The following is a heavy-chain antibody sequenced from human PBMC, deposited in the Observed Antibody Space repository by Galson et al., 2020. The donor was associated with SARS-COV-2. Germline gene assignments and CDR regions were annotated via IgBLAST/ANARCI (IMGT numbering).Heavy chain of an antibody. CDR2: IKSKTDGGTT. D-gene: IGHD3-3*01. V-gene: IGHV3-15*07. Sequence: GESLKISCAASGFTFSNAWMNWVRQAPGKGLEWVGRIKSKTDGGTTDYAAPVKGRFTISRDDSKNTLYLQMNSLKTEDTAVYYCTKTYYDLWSGYLSYYFDYWGQGTLVTVSS. J-gene: IGHJ4*02. CDR1: GFTFSNAW. CDR3: TKTYYDLWSGYLSYYFDY.